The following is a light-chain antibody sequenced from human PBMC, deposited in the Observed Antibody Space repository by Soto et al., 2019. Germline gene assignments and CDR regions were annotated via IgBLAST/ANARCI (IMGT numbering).Light chain of an antibody. J-gene: IGKJ2*01. Sequence: DIVMTQSPLSLAVTPGESASISCRPSQSVLHTTGFNFVDWYLLKPGQSPQMLIYLGSNRASGVPDEFRDRGSGIEFPVEINRVEAEDVGIYYCMQALQIPSTFGRGTRLELK. CDR3: MQALQIPST. CDR1: QSVLHTTGFNF. V-gene: IGKV2-28*01. CDR2: LGS.